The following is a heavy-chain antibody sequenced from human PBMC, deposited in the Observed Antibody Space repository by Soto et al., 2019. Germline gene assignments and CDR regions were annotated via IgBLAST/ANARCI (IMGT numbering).Heavy chain of an antibody. CDR1: GGTFSSYT. CDR2: IIPILGIA. V-gene: IGHV1-69*02. D-gene: IGHD2-2*01. CDR3: ALGCSSTSCLYGMDV. J-gene: IGHJ6*02. Sequence: QVQLVQSGAEVKKPGSSVKVSCKASGGTFSSYTISWVRQAPGQGLEWMGRIIPILGIANYAQKFQGRVTITADKYTSTAYMELSSLRSEDTAVYYCALGCSSTSCLYGMDVWGQGTTVTVSS.